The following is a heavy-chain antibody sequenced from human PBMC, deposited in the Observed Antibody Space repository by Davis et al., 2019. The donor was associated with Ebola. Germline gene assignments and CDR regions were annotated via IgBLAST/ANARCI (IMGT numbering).Heavy chain of an antibody. CDR3: AREVGETKLDQ. V-gene: IGHV1-69*13. CDR1: AATFSSYA. J-gene: IGHJ4*02. Sequence: SALISCKASAATFSSYAISWVRQAPRQGLDWMGGIIPVFGIPNYAQKFQGRVTITADESTSTAYMELSSLRSEDTAVYYCAREVGETKLDQWGQGTLVTVSS. D-gene: IGHD1-26*01. CDR2: IIPVFGIP.